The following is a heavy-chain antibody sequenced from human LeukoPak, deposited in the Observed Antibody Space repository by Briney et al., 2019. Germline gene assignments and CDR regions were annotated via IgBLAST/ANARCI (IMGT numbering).Heavy chain of an antibody. CDR3: AKDWGEESYYDSSGVLDY. V-gene: IGHV3-30*02. CDR1: GFTFSSYG. D-gene: IGHD3-22*01. J-gene: IGHJ4*02. CDR2: IRYDGGNK. Sequence: GGSLRLSCAASGFTFSSYGMHWVRQAPGKGLEWVAFIRYDGGNKYYADSVKGRFTISRDNSKNTLYLQMNSLRAEDTAVYYCAKDWGEESYYDSSGVLDYWGRGTRVTISS.